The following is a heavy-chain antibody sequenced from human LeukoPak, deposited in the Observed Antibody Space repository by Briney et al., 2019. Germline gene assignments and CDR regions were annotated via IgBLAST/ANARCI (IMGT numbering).Heavy chain of an antibody. Sequence: PGGSLRLSCAASGFTFSSYEMNWVRQAPGKGLEWVSYISSSGSTIYYADSVKGRFTISRDNAKNSLYLQMNSLRAEDTAVYYCARAGKVYYYYMDVWGKGTTVTVSS. J-gene: IGHJ6*03. CDR1: GFTFSSYE. D-gene: IGHD3-10*01. CDR2: ISSSGSTI. V-gene: IGHV3-48*03. CDR3: ARAGKVYYYYMDV.